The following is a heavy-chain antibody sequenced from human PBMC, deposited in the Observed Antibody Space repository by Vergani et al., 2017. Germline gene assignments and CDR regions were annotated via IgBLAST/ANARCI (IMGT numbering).Heavy chain of an antibody. J-gene: IGHJ4*02. Sequence: QVQLVQSGAEVKKPGASVKVSCKASGYTFTGYYMHWVRQAPGQGLEWMGWINPNSGGTNYAQKFHGRVTMTRDTSISTAYMELSRLRSDDTAVYYCARPYDILTGYPTLDYWGEGTLVTVSS. D-gene: IGHD3-9*01. CDR3: ARPYDILTGYPTLDY. V-gene: IGHV1-2*02. CDR2: INPNSGGT. CDR1: GYTFTGYY.